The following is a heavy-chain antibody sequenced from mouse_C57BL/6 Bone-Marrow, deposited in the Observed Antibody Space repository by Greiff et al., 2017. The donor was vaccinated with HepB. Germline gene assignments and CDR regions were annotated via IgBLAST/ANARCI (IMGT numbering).Heavy chain of an antibody. CDR1: GYSITSGYD. Sequence: DVKLQESGPGMVKPSQSLSLTCTVTGYSITSGYDWHWIRHFPGNKLEWMGYISYSGSTNYNPSLKSRISITHDTSKNHFFLKLNSVTTEDTATYYCARGDDGYYVGFAYWGQGTLVTVSA. J-gene: IGHJ3*01. CDR3: ARGDDGYYVGFAY. V-gene: IGHV3-1*01. CDR2: ISYSGST. D-gene: IGHD2-3*01.